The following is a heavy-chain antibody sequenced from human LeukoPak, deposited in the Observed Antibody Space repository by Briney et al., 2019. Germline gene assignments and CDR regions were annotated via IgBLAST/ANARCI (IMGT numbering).Heavy chain of an antibody. J-gene: IGHJ4*02. D-gene: IGHD1-26*01. V-gene: IGHV4-38-2*01. CDR3: ARRKSGSPLGY. Sequence: GSLRLSCAASGFTFSSYGMMWVRQAPGKGLEWIGSIYYSGSTYYNPSLKSRVTISVDTSKNQFSLKLSSVTAADTAVYYCARRKSGSPLGYWGQGTLVTVSS. CDR2: IYYSGST. CDR1: GFTFSSYG.